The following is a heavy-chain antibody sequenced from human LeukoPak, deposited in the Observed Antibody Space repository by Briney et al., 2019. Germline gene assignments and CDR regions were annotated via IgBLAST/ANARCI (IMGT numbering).Heavy chain of an antibody. CDR2: INHSGST. Sequence: SETLSLTCTVSGGSISSSTYFWGWIRQPPGKGLEWIGEINHSGSTNYNPSLKSRVTISVDTSKNQFSLKLSSVTAADTAVYYCARLSFSVGYYYDSSGYYDYWGQGTLVTVSS. CDR1: GGSISSSTYF. D-gene: IGHD3-22*01. V-gene: IGHV4-39*07. CDR3: ARLSFSVGYYYDSSGYYDY. J-gene: IGHJ4*02.